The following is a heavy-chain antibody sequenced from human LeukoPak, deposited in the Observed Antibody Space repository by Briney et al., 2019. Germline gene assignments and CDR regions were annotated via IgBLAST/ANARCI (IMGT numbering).Heavy chain of an antibody. CDR3: ARDGGYDFWSGYYRYYYYMDV. CDR2: ISAYNGNT. CDR1: GYTFTSYG. V-gene: IGHV1-18*01. J-gene: IGHJ6*03. Sequence: ASVKVSCKASGYTFTSYGISWVRQAPGQGLEWMGWISAYNGNTNYAQKLQGRVTMTTDTSTSTAYMELRSLRSDDTAVYYCARDGGYDFWSGYYRYYYYMDVWGKGTTVTVSS. D-gene: IGHD3-3*01.